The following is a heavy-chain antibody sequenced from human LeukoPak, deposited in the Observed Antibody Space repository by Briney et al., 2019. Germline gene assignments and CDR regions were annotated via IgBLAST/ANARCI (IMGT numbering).Heavy chain of an antibody. CDR2: IYPGDSDI. D-gene: IGHD4-17*01. V-gene: IGHV5-51*01. J-gene: IGHJ4*02. Sequence: GESLKISCKGSGYSFTSYWIGWVRQMPGKGLEWMGIIYPGDSDITYSPSFQGQVTISADKSINTAYLQWSSLKASDTAMYYCARYLVTTGHFDYWGQGTLVTVSS. CDR1: GYSFTSYW. CDR3: ARYLVTTGHFDY.